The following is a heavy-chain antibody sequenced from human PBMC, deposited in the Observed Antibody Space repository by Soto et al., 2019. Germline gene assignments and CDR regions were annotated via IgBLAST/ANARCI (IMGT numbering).Heavy chain of an antibody. CDR3: ARKDCYDGSGYTYAFDI. Sequence: QVQLVQSGAEVKKPGSSVKVSCKASGGTFSSYAIRWVRQAPGQGLEWMGGIIPICGTANYAQKFQGRVTITADKSTSTAYMALSRLRSEDTAVDYCARKDCYDGSGYTYAFDIGGQGTMVAVSS. D-gene: IGHD3-22*01. CDR1: GGTFSSYA. J-gene: IGHJ3*02. CDR2: IIPICGTA. V-gene: IGHV1-69*06.